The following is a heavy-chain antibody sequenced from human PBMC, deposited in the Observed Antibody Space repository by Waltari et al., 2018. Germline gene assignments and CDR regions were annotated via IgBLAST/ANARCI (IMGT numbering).Heavy chain of an antibody. CDR2: IIPIFGTA. V-gene: IGHV1-69*01. Sequence: QVQLVQSGAEVKKPGSSVKVSCKASGGTFSSYAISWVRQAPGQGLEWMGGIIPIFGTANNAQKFQGRVTITADESTSTAYMELSSLRSEDTAVYYCARDSVVVVAATLDGYGMDVWGQGTTVTVSS. CDR1: GGTFSSYA. CDR3: ARDSVVVVAATLDGYGMDV. D-gene: IGHD2-15*01. J-gene: IGHJ6*02.